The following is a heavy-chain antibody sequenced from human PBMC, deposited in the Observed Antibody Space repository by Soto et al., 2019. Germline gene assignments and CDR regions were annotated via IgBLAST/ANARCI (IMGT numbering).Heavy chain of an antibody. V-gene: IGHV1-2*04. D-gene: IGHD6-13*01. Sequence: ASVKVSCKASGGTFSSYTISWVRQAPGQGLEWMGWINPNSGGTNYAQKFQGWVTMTRDTSISTAYMELSRLRSDDTAVYYCARGPSYSSSWYGGEGYFDYWGQGTLVTVSS. CDR2: INPNSGGT. CDR3: ARGPSYSSSWYGGEGYFDY. J-gene: IGHJ4*02. CDR1: GGTFSSYT.